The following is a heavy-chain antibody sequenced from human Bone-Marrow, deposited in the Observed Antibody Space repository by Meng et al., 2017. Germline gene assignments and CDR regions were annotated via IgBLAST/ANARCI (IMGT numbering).Heavy chain of an antibody. CDR1: GFTFSSYA. V-gene: IGHV3-23*01. Sequence: GESLKISCAASGFTFSSYAMSWVHQAPGKGLEWVSAIGGSGGSTYYADSVKGRFTISRDNSKNTLYLQMNSLRAEDTAVYYCAKDHGYYDFWSGYYGDAFDIWGQGTMVTVSS. D-gene: IGHD3-3*01. J-gene: IGHJ3*02. CDR3: AKDHGYYDFWSGYYGDAFDI. CDR2: IGGSGGST.